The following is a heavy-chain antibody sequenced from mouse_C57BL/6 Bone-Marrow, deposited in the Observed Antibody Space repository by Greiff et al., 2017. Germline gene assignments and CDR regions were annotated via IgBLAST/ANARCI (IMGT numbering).Heavy chain of an antibody. V-gene: IGHV1-55*01. J-gene: IGHJ2*01. CDR3: ARSGPLGRSFDY. CDR2: IYPTSGRT. CDR1: GYTFTSYW. D-gene: IGHD4-1*01. Sequence: VQLQQPGAELVKPGASVKMSCKASGYTFTSYWITWVQQRPGHGLEWIGDIYPTSGRTNYNEKFKSKAILTVDTSSNTAYMQLSSLTSEDSAVFYCARSGPLGRSFDYWGQGTTLTVSS.